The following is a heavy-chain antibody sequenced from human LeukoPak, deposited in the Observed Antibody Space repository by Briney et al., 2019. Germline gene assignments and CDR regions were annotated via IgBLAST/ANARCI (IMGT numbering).Heavy chain of an antibody. Sequence: GGSLRLSCSASGFPFRSYSMHWVRQAPGKGLEWVAVILYDGANKYYADSVKGRFTISRDNSKNTLYLQMNSLRLEDTAVYYCARDIAYGGDSVDDYWGQGTLVIVSS. J-gene: IGHJ4*02. V-gene: IGHV3-30-3*01. D-gene: IGHD4-23*01. CDR1: GFPFRSYS. CDR3: ARDIAYGGDSVDDY. CDR2: ILYDGANK.